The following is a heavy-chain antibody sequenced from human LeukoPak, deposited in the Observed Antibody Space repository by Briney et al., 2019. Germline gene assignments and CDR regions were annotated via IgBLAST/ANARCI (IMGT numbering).Heavy chain of an antibody. V-gene: IGHV3-7*01. CDR1: GFTFSSYW. CDR3: ARVSRWELLLAENYFDY. CDR2: IKQDGSEK. Sequence: PGGSLRLSCAASGFTFSSYWMSWVRQAPGKGLEWVANIKQDGSEKYYVDSVKGRFTISRDNAKNSLYLQMNSLRAEDTAVYYCARVSRWELLLAENYFDYWGQGTLVTVSS. J-gene: IGHJ4*02. D-gene: IGHD1-26*01.